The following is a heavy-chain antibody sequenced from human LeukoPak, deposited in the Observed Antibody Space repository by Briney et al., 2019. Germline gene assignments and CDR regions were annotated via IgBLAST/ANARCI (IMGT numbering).Heavy chain of an antibody. CDR2: ISSSSSYI. D-gene: IGHD4-17*01. CDR1: GFTFSSYS. CDR3: TREGVLGTVTRWSDR. J-gene: IGHJ5*02. Sequence: PGGSLRLSCAASGFTFSSYSMNWVRQAPGKGLEWVSSISSSSSYIYYADSVKGRFTISRDNAKNSLYLQMNSLRAEDTAVYYCTREGVLGTVTRWSDRWGQGTLVTVSS. V-gene: IGHV3-21*01.